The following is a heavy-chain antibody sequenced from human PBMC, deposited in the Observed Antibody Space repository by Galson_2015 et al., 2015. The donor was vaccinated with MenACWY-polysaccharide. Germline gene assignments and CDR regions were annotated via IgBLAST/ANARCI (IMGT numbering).Heavy chain of an antibody. CDR2: ISHSSGTI. V-gene: IGHV3-48*02. Sequence: SLRLSCAASGFTFSDYDINWVRQAPGKGLEWISFISHSSGTIHYADSVKGRFTISGDNAKNSLFLQMNSLRDDDTAMYFCARARLILSFYYYMDVWGKGTTVSVSS. CDR1: GFTFSDYD. D-gene: IGHD2-15*01. J-gene: IGHJ6*03. CDR3: ARARLILSFYYYMDV.